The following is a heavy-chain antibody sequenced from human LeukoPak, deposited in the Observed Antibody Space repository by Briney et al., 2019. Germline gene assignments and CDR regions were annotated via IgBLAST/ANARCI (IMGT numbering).Heavy chain of an antibody. CDR1: GFTVSSNY. V-gene: IGHV3-66*01. CDR2: IYSGGST. CDR3: ARDKISYSSSWYHRSFDP. J-gene: IGHJ5*02. D-gene: IGHD6-13*01. Sequence: PGGSLRLSCAASGFTVSSNYMSWVRQAPGKGLEWVSVIYSGGSTYYADSVKGRFTISRDNSKNTLYLQMNSLRAEDTAVYYCARDKISYSSSWYHRSFDPWGQGTLVTVSS.